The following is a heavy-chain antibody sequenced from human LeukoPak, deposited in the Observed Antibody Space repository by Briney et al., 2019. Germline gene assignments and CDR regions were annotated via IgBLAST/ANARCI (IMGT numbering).Heavy chain of an antibody. D-gene: IGHD1-26*01. CDR2: INSDGSST. CDR3: AKELRVVGATPFANFDY. CDR1: GFTFRTYW. J-gene: IGHJ4*02. V-gene: IGHV3-74*01. Sequence: GGSLRLSCAASGFTFRTYWMHWVRQAPGKGLVCISRINSDGSSTNYADSVKGRFTISRDNAKNTLYLQMNGLRAEDTAVYFCAKELRVVGATPFANFDYWGQGTLVTVSS.